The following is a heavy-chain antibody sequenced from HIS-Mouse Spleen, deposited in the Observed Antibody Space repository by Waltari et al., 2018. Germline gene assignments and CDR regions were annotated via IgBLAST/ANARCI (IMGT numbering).Heavy chain of an antibody. J-gene: IGHJ4*02. CDR2: IYYSGST. Sequence: QVQLQESGPGLVKPSETLSLTCTVPGGSISSYYWSWIRQPPGKGLEWIGYIYYSGSTNYNPSLKSRVTISVDTSKNQFSLKLSSVTAADTVVYYCARGGLLAATYYFDYWGQGTLVTVSS. V-gene: IGHV4-59*08. CDR3: ARGGLLAATYYFDY. CDR1: GGSISSYY. D-gene: IGHD2-15*01.